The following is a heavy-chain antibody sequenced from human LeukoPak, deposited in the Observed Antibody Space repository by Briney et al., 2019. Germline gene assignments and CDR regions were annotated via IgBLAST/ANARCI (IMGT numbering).Heavy chain of an antibody. CDR3: AKSHDYDFWSGYPRTFDY. CDR2: ISGSGGNT. D-gene: IGHD3-3*01. V-gene: IGHV3-23*01. J-gene: IGHJ4*02. Sequence: GGSLRLSCAASGFTFSSYAMFWVRQAPGKGLEWVSGISGSGGNTYYADSVMGRFTISRDSSKNTLYLQMNGLRADDTAVYYCAKSHDYDFWSGYPRTFDYWGQGTLVTVSS. CDR1: GFTFSSYA.